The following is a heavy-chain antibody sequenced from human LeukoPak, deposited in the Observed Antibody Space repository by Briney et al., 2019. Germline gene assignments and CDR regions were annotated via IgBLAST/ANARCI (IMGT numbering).Heavy chain of an antibody. D-gene: IGHD3-22*01. CDR1: GGSLSSYY. CDR2: IYYSGST. V-gene: IGHV4-59*08. Sequence: SETLSLTCTVSGGSLSSYYWSWIRQPPGKGLEWIGYIYYSGSTNYNPSLKSRVTISIETSKNQFSLKLSSVTAADTAVYYCARHYDNGGYGFFQHWGQGTLVTVSS. CDR3: ARHYDNGGYGFFQH. J-gene: IGHJ1*01.